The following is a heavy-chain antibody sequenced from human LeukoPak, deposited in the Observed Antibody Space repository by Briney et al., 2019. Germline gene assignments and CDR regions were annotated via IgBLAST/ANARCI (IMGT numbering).Heavy chain of an antibody. CDR2: IYYSGST. CDR3: ARVGYSGYDDRGSFDY. V-gene: IGHV4-39*07. CDR1: GGSISSSSYY. Sequence: SETLSLTCTVSGGSISSSSYYWGWIRQPPEKGLEWIGSIYYSGSTYYNPSLKSRVTISVDTSKNQFSLKLSSLTAADTAVYYCARVGYSGYDDRGSFDYWGQGTLVTVSS. J-gene: IGHJ4*02. D-gene: IGHD5-12*01.